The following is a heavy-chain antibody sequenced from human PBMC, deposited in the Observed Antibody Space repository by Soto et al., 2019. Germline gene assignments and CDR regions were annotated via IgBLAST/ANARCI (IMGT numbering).Heavy chain of an antibody. CDR3: AKGWAVVPAATLDY. Sequence: EVQLLESGGSLVQPGGSLRLSCAASGFTFSSYAMSWVRQAPGKGLEWVSAISGSGGSTYYADSVKGRFTISRDNSKNTLYLQMNSLRAEDTAVYYCAKGWAVVPAATLDYWGQGTLVTVSS. D-gene: IGHD2-2*01. J-gene: IGHJ4*02. CDR2: ISGSGGST. V-gene: IGHV3-23*01. CDR1: GFTFSSYA.